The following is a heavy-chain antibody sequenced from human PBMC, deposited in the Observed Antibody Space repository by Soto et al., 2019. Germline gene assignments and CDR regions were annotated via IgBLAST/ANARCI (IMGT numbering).Heavy chain of an antibody. D-gene: IGHD6-6*01. J-gene: IGHJ4*02. CDR3: ARWGSSSVPNFDY. CDR2: ITPIFGTA. Sequence: SVKVSCKASGGTFSSYAISWGRQAPGQGLEWMGGITPIFGTANYAQKFQGRVTITADKSTSTAYMELSSLRSEDTAVYYCARWGSSSVPNFDYWGQGTLVTVSS. CDR1: GGTFSSYA. V-gene: IGHV1-69*06.